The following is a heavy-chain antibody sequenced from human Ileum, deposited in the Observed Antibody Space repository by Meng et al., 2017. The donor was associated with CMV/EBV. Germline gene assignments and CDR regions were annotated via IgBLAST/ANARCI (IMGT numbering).Heavy chain of an antibody. CDR3: ARDREMSDF. J-gene: IGHJ4*02. Sequence: ASVQVSCKASGYTFSSYGISWVRQPPGQGLEWMGWISTFNGHTEYAQKFQGRVTMTTDTSTDTAYMELRSLRSDDTAVYYCARDREMSDFWGQGTLVTVSS. D-gene: IGHD5-24*01. V-gene: IGHV1-18*01. CDR1: GYTFSSYG. CDR2: ISTFNGHT.